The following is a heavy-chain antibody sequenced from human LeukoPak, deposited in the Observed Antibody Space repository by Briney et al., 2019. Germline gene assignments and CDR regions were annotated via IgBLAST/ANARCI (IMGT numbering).Heavy chain of an antibody. V-gene: IGHV1-46*01. J-gene: IGHJ4*02. CDR3: ARDGDYHGNSVHFDY. D-gene: IGHD4-23*01. Sequence: ASVTVSCKASGYTFTNYFIHWVRQAPGQGLEWLGLINPSGGSTTFSPTFQGRVTLTKDTSTSTVYLGLSSLRSEDTAVYYWARDGDYHGNSVHFDYGGQGTLVTVS. CDR2: INPSGGST. CDR1: GYTFTNYF.